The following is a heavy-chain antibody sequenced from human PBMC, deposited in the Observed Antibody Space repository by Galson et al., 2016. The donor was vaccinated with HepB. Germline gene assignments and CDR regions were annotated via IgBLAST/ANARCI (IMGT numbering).Heavy chain of an antibody. CDR1: GFTFGDYA. CDR3: ANIGYCGGGDCFWIDH. V-gene: IGHV3-49*03. D-gene: IGHD2-21*02. Sequence: SLRLSCAASGFTFGDYAMSWFRQAPGKGPEWVGSIRSKTYGGTEYAASVRGRFTISRDDSRSLAYLQMDSLNNEDTAVYYCANIGYCGGGDCFWIDHWGQGTLVTVSS. CDR2: IRSKTYGGT. J-gene: IGHJ4*02.